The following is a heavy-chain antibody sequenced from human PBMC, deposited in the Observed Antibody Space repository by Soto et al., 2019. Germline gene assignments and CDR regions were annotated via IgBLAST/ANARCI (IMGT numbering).Heavy chain of an antibody. D-gene: IGHD2-21*02. CDR1: GGTFSSYA. CDR3: ARRTGCDDCGGDCPTHFDY. V-gene: IGHV1-69*01. CDR2: IIPIFGTA. Sequence: QVQLVQSGAEVKKPGSSVKVSCKASGGTFSSYAISWVRQAPGQGLEWMGGIIPIFGTANYAQKFQGRVTITADESTSTAYMELSSLRSEDTAVYYCARRTGCDDCGGDCPTHFDYWGQGTLVTVSS. J-gene: IGHJ4*02.